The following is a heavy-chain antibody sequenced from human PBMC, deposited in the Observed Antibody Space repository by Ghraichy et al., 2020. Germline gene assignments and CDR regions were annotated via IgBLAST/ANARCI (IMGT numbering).Heavy chain of an antibody. Sequence: SETLSLTCTVYGGSFSGYYWSWLRQPPGKGLEWIGEIKLSGSTSYSPSLRSRVTISVDTSKNQFSLKLTSVTAADTAMYYCARGLSFGDYVVAFAYWGQGTLVTVSS. CDR1: GGSFSGYY. V-gene: IGHV4-34*01. CDR3: ARGLSFGDYVVAFAY. D-gene: IGHD4-17*01. CDR2: IKLSGST. J-gene: IGHJ4*02.